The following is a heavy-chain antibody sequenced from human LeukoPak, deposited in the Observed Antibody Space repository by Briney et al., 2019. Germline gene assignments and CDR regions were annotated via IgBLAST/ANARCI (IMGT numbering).Heavy chain of an antibody. CDR1: GIDFSNSF. Sequence: PGGSLRLSCTASGIDFSNSFMTWVRQAPGKGLEWISYISSRSTTIYYADSVKGRFTISRDNGKNTVYLQMNNLRVDDTAVFYCGKGSLAVPATPLDFWGQGTLVTVSS. V-gene: IGHV3-11*01. D-gene: IGHD2-15*01. CDR3: GKGSLAVPATPLDF. J-gene: IGHJ4*02. CDR2: ISSRSTTI.